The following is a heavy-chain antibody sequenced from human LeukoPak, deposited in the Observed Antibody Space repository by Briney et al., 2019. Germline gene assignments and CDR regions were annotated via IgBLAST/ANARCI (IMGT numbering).Heavy chain of an antibody. D-gene: IGHD3-10*01. CDR2: IKPNSGDT. CDR1: GYTFTSYY. CDR3: ATNILVRDIINWFDP. Sequence: ASVKVPCKASGYTFTSYYMHWVRQAPGQGLEWMGWIKPNSGDTRSAQKFQGRVIMTRDTSTGTAYMELSSLRYDDTAVYYCATNILVRDIINWFDPWGQGTLVTVSS. J-gene: IGHJ5*02. V-gene: IGHV1-2*02.